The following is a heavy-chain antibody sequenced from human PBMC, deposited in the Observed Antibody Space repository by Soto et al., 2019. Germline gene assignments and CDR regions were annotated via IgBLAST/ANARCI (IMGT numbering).Heavy chain of an antibody. CDR2: INAGNGNT. Sequence: ASLKVSCKASGYTFTSYAMHWVRQAPGQRLEWMGWINAGNGNTKYSQKFQGRVTITRDTSASTAYMELSSLRSEDTAVYYCARDSIAYCGGDCYRGGFDYWGHGTVVTVSS. D-gene: IGHD2-21*02. CDR1: GYTFTSYA. J-gene: IGHJ4*01. V-gene: IGHV1-3*01. CDR3: ARDSIAYCGGDCYRGGFDY.